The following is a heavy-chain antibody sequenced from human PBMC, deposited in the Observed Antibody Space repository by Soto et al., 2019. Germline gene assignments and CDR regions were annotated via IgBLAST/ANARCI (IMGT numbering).Heavy chain of an antibody. CDR1: DEIFNTYW. D-gene: IGHD1-26*01. CDR3: GRDFGSGHADV. Sequence: GESLKISCQTSDEIFNTYWITWVRQMPGRGLEWVGRIDPSDSYTTYNPSLKGHVILSVDKSMNTAYVQWTSLRASDTAMYFCGRDFGSGHADVWGQGTLVTVPS. CDR2: IDPSDSYT. J-gene: IGHJ1*01. V-gene: IGHV5-10-1*01.